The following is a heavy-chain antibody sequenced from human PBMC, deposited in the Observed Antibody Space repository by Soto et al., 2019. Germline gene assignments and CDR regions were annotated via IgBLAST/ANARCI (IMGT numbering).Heavy chain of an antibody. D-gene: IGHD6-13*01. CDR3: ARTPAAAGTSWYFDL. J-gene: IGHJ2*01. CDR1: GYTFTSYG. Sequence: QVQLVQSGAEVKKPGASVKVSCKASGYTFTSYGISWVRQAPGQGLEWMGWISAYNGNTNYAQKRQGRVTMTTDTSTRTDYMELRRLRSDDTAVYYCARTPAAAGTSWYFDLWGRGTLVTVSS. V-gene: IGHV1-18*01. CDR2: ISAYNGNT.